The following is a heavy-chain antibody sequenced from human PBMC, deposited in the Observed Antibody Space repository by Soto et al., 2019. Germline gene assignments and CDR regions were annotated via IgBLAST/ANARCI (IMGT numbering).Heavy chain of an antibody. V-gene: IGHV1-18*01. Sequence: ASVKVSCKASGYTFTSYGISWVRQAPGQGLEWMGWISAYNGNTNYAQKLQGRVTMTTDTSTSTAYMELRSLRADDTAVYYCARAGLLSFGDIGLGKNNWLDPWGQGTLVTVSS. CDR1: GYTFTSYG. CDR3: ARAGLLSFGDIGLGKNNWLDP. CDR2: ISAYNGNT. J-gene: IGHJ5*02. D-gene: IGHD3-10*01.